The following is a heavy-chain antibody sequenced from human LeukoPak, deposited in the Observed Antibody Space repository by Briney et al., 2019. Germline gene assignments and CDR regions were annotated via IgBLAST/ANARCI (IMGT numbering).Heavy chain of an antibody. CDR2: IIPIFGTA. J-gene: IGHJ4*02. CDR1: GGTFSSYA. CDR3: ASLKYYYRSPLAY. Sequence: SVKVSCKASGGTFSSYAISWVRQAPGQGLEWMGGIIPIFGTANYAQKFQGRVTITADKSTSTAYMELSSLRSEDTAVYYCASLKYYYRSPLAYWGQGTLVTVSS. V-gene: IGHV1-69*06. D-gene: IGHD3-22*01.